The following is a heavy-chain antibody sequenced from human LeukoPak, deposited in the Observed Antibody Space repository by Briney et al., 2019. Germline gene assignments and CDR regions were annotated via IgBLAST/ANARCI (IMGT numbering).Heavy chain of an antibody. CDR1: GGSISSYY. J-gene: IGHJ4*02. D-gene: IGHD1-7*01. CDR2: IYYSGST. Sequence: SETLSLTCTVSGGSISSYYWSWIRQPPGKGLEWMGYIYYSGSTKYNPSLKSRGTISVDASKTQFSLKLNSVTAADTAVYYCAGGSRELYYFDYWGQGTLVTVSS. V-gene: IGHV4-59*01. CDR3: AGGSRELYYFDY.